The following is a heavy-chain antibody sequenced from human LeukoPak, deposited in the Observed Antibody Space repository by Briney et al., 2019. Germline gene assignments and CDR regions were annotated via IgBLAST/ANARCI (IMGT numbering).Heavy chain of an antibody. CDR1: GYTFTGYY. D-gene: IGHD3-22*01. CDR2: INPNSGGT. J-gene: IGHJ4*02. CDR3: ARETPDSSGYYKSSRFDY. V-gene: IGHV1-2*04. Sequence: GASVKVSCKASGYTFTGYYMHWVRQAPGQGLEWMGWINPNSGGTNYAQKFQGWVTITRDTSISTAYMELSRLRSDDTAVYYCARETPDSSGYYKSSRFDYWGQGTLVTVSS.